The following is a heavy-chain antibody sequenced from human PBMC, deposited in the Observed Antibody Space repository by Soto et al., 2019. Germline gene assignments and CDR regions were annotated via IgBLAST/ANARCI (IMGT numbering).Heavy chain of an antibody. Sequence: PGGSLRLSCAASGFTFSSYAMSWVRQAPGKGLEWVSAISGSGGSTYYADSVKGRFTISRDNSKNTLYLQMNSLRAEDTAVYYCAKEKPERDIEGAAPTRYGMDVGGQGTTAPVPS. V-gene: IGHV3-23*01. D-gene: IGHD5-12*01. CDR3: AKEKPERDIEGAAPTRYGMDV. CDR1: GFTFSSYA. J-gene: IGHJ6*02. CDR2: ISGSGGST.